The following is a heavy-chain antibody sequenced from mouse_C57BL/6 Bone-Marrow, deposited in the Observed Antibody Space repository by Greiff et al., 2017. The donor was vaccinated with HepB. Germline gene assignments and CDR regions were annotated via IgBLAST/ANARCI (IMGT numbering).Heavy chain of an antibody. CDR3: ARGRVTTVVAVYYFDY. V-gene: IGHV1-72*01. CDR2: IDPNSGGT. J-gene: IGHJ2*01. D-gene: IGHD1-1*01. CDR1: GYTFTSYW. Sequence: QVQLQQPGDELVKPGASVKLSCKASGYTFTSYWMHWVKQRPGRGLEWIGRIDPNSGGTKYNEKFKSKATLTVDKPSSTAYMQLSSLTSEDSAVYCCARGRVTTVVAVYYFDYWGQGTTLTVSS.